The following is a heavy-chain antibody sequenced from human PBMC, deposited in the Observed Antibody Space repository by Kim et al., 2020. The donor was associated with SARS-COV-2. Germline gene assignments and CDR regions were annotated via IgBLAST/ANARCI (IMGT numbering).Heavy chain of an antibody. J-gene: IGHJ6*02. V-gene: IGHV3-66*01. CDR3: ARDRVSGAAAGGYYYYGMDV. D-gene: IGHD6-13*01. CDR1: GFTVSSNY. CDR2: IYSGGST. Sequence: GGSLRLSCAASGFTVSSNYMSWVRQAPGKGLEWVSVIYSGGSTYYADSVKGRFTISRDNSKNTLYLQMNSLRAEDTAVYYCARDRVSGAAAGGYYYYGMDVWGQGTTVTVSS.